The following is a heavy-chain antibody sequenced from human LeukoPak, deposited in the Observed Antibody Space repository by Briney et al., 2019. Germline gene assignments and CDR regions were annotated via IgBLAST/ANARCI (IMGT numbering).Heavy chain of an antibody. J-gene: IGHJ4*01. V-gene: IGHV3-21*01. CDR3: ARDRGAYCGGDCYLGFDY. CDR1: GFTFSSYT. D-gene: IGHD2-21*02. Sequence: GGSLRLSCAASGFTFSSYTMNWVPQAPGKGLEWVSSIAGSSGYISYADSVKGRFTISRDNAKKSLYLQMTSLTAEDTAMYYCARDRGAYCGGDCYLGFDYWGRGTLVTVSS. CDR2: IAGSSGYI.